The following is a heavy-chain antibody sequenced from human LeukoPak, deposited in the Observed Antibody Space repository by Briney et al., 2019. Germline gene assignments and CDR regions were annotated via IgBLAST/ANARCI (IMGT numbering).Heavy chain of an antibody. V-gene: IGHV1-2*06. D-gene: IGHD2-21*01. Sequence: ASVKVSCKASGYTFTGYYMHWVRQAPGQGLEWMGRINPNSGGTNYAQKFQGRVTMTRDTSISTAYMELSRLRSDDTAVYYCASCALAIRACGGMDVWGQGTTVTVSS. CDR3: ASCALAIRACGGMDV. CDR1: GYTFTGYY. J-gene: IGHJ6*02. CDR2: INPNSGGT.